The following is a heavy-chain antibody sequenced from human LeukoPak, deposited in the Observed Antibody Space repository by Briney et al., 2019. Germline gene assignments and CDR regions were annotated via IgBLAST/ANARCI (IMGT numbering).Heavy chain of an antibody. Sequence: ASVKVSCKASGYTFIGYYMHWVRQAPGQGLEWMGWINPNSGGTNYAQKFQGRVTMTRDTSISTAYMELSRLRSDDTAVYYCARGFRPYSSGEVAYWGQGTLVTVSS. V-gene: IGHV1-2*02. D-gene: IGHD6-19*01. CDR3: ARGFRPYSSGEVAY. CDR2: INPNSGGT. J-gene: IGHJ4*02. CDR1: GYTFIGYY.